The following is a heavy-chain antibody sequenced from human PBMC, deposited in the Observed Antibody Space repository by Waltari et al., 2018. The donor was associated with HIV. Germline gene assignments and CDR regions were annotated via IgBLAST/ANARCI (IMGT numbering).Heavy chain of an antibody. J-gene: IGHJ4*02. V-gene: IGHV3-7*01. D-gene: IGHD3-10*01. CDR1: GVDFRRYW. CDR3: ARDGGEY. Sequence: DVQLVESGGGVVRPGGALRLSGVGSGVDFRRYWMTWVRQTPGKGLAWVANIKEDGSQKYYEESVKGRFTITRDNAENTVWLEMRNLRVDDAGLYYCARDGGEYWGQGTLLTVSS. CDR2: IKEDGSQK.